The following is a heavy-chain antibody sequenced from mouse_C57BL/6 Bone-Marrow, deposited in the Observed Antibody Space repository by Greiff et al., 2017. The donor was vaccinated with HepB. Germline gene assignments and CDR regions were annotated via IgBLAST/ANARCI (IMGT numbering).Heavy chain of an antibody. J-gene: IGHJ4*01. Sequence: VQLQQSGPELVKPGASVKISCKASGYTFTDYYMNWVKQSHGKSLEWIGDINPNNGGTSYNQKFKGKATLTVDKSSSTAYMELRSLTSEDSAVYYCARRYYGRYAMDYWGQGTSVTVSS. CDR1: GYTFTDYY. CDR2: INPNNGGT. CDR3: ARRYYGRYAMDY. V-gene: IGHV1-26*01. D-gene: IGHD1-1*01.